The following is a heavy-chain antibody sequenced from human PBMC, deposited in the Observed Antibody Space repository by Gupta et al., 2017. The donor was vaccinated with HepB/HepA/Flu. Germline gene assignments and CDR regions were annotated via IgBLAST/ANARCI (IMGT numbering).Heavy chain of an antibody. Sequence: EVQLVESGGGLVQPGGSLRLSCAAPGFTFSTYGMNWFRQAPGKGLEWVSYISSGSITINYADSVKGRFTISRDNAKNSLYLLMNSLRDEDTAVYYCVREMCDGGGCPGDYWGQGAQVTVSS. J-gene: IGHJ4*02. CDR2: ISSGSITI. CDR1: GFTFSTYG. D-gene: IGHD2-15*01. CDR3: VREMCDGGGCPGDY. V-gene: IGHV3-48*02.